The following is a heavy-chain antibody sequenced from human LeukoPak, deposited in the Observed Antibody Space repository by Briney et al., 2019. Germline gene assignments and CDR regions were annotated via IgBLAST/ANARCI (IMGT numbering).Heavy chain of an antibody. CDR2: ISGSGGST. V-gene: IGHV3-23*01. Sequence: GGSLRLSCAASGFTFSSYSMNWVRQAPGKGLEWVSAISGSGGSTYYADSVKGRFTISRDNSKNTLYLQMNSLRAEDTAVYYCAKDHGRIAAAGQYFDYWGQGTLVTVSS. CDR3: AKDHGRIAAAGQYFDY. J-gene: IGHJ4*02. CDR1: GFTFSSYS. D-gene: IGHD6-13*01.